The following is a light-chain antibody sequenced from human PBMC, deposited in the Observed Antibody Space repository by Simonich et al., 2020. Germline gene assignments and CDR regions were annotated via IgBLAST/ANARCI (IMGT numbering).Light chain of an antibody. Sequence: QSALTRPASVSGSPGQSITISCTGTSSDVGGYNYVSWYQQHPGKAPKLMIYDVSKRPSVVSNRFSGSKSGNTASLTISGLQAEDEADYYCSSYTSSSTWVFGGGTKLTVL. CDR2: DVS. J-gene: IGLJ3*02. V-gene: IGLV2-14*01. CDR1: SSDVGGYNY. CDR3: SSYTSSSTWV.